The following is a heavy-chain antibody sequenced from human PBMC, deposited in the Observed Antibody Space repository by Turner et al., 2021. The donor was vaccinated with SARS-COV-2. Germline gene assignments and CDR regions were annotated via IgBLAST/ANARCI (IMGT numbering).Heavy chain of an antibody. CDR2: IYSGSST. CDR3: ARDLYYYGMDV. V-gene: IGHV3-53*01. J-gene: IGHJ6*02. CDR1: GFTVSSNY. Sequence: EVQLVESGGGLITPGVSLSLSCTASGFTVSSNYMTWVRQGPGKGMEWVSVIYSGSSTYYADSVKGRFTISRDNSKNTLYLQMNSLRAEDTAVYYCARDLYYYGMDVWGQGTTVTVSS.